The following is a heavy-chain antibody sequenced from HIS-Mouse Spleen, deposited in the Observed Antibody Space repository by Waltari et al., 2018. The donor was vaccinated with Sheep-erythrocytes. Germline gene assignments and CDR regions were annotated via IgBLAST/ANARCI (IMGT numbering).Heavy chain of an antibody. D-gene: IGHD1-26*01. CDR1: GLTFSSNW. J-gene: IGHJ4*02. CDR2: INSDGSST. CDR3: ARETEWELSFDY. Sequence: EVQLVESGGALVQPGGSLRLSCAASGLTFSSNWMPWVRQAPGKGLVWVSRINSDGSSTSYADSVKGRFTISRDNAKNTLYLQMNSLRAEDTAVYYCARETEWELSFDYWGQGTLVTVSS. V-gene: IGHV3-74*01.